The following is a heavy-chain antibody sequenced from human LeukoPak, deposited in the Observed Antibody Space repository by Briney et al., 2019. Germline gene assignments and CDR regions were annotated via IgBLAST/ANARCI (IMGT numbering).Heavy chain of an antibody. CDR1: GFTFSSSA. CDR2: ISGSGSGGST. D-gene: IGHD1-1*01. J-gene: IGHJ4*02. Sequence: GGSLRLSCAASGFTFSSSAMSWVRQAPGKGLEWVSSISGSGSGGSTYYADSVKGRFTISRDNAKNSLYLQMNSLRAEDTAVYYCARDLEAIDYYFDYWGQGTLVTVSS. V-gene: IGHV3-23*01. CDR3: ARDLEAIDYYFDY.